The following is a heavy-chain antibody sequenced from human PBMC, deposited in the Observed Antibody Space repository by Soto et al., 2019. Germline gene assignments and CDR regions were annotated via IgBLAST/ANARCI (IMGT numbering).Heavy chain of an antibody. CDR2: IYYSGST. CDR3: ARNDGRDVYGMDV. CDR1: GGSISSSSYY. J-gene: IGHJ6*02. V-gene: IGHV4-39*01. Sequence: SETLSLTCTVSGGSISSSSYYWGWIRQPPGKGLEWIGSIYYSGSTYYNPSLKSRVTISVDTSKNQFSLKLSSVTAADTAVYYCARNDGRDVYGMDVWGQGTTVTVSS.